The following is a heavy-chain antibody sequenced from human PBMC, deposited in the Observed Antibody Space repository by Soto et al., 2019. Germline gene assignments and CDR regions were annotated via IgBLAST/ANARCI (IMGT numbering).Heavy chain of an antibody. V-gene: IGHV1-69*12. J-gene: IGHJ6*02. Sequence: QVQLVQSGAEVKKPGSSVKVSCKAPGGTFTTYAITWVRQAPGQGLEWMGGIIPIFGTSTYAQKFQGRVTIIADEPTSTAYMELRSLGSDDTAVYFSARRRKCSGNSGSYYHTIDVWGQGTKVTVSS. CDR1: GGTFTTYA. CDR3: ARRRKCSGNSGSYYHTIDV. D-gene: IGHD2-15*01. CDR2: IIPIFGTS.